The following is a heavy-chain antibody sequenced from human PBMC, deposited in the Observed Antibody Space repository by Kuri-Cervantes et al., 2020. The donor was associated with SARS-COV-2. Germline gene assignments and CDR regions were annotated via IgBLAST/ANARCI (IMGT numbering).Heavy chain of an antibody. D-gene: IGHD1-7*01. V-gene: IGHV4-61*01. Sequence: SETLSLTCTVSGGSISSGSYYWSWIRQPPGKGLEWIGYVDHNGNGNYNPSLKSRVTMAVDMSKNQFSLRLISVTAADTAVYYCARRPSYDGTGVYYYYMDVWGKGTTVTVSS. J-gene: IGHJ6*03. CDR3: ARRPSYDGTGVYYYYMDV. CDR2: VDHNGNG. CDR1: GGSISSGSYY.